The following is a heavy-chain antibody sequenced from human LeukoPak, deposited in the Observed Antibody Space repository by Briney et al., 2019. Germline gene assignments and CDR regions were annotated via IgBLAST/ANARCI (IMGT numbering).Heavy chain of an antibody. V-gene: IGHV3-23*01. CDR2: ISGSGGST. CDR3: AKDDTYYYGSGSYGDAFDI. Sequence: GGSLRLSCAASGFTFSSYAMSWVRQAPGEGMEWVSAISGSGGSTFYADSVEGRLTLSRANSKSTLYLQMNSLRAEDTAVYYCAKDDTYYYGSGSYGDAFDIWGQGTMVTVSS. J-gene: IGHJ3*02. D-gene: IGHD3-10*01. CDR1: GFTFSSYA.